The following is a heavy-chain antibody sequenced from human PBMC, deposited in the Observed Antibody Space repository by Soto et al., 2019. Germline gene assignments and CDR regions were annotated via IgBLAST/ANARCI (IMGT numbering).Heavy chain of an antibody. CDR2: INHSGST. D-gene: IGHD5-18*01. Sequence: SETLSLTCAVYGGSFSGYYWSWIRQPPGKGLEWIGEINHSGSTNYNPSLKSRVTISVDTSKNQFSLKLSSVTAADTAVYYCASGPWERDVDTAMKYGYWGQGTLVTVSS. CDR1: GGSFSGYY. CDR3: ASGPWERDVDTAMKYGY. V-gene: IGHV4-34*01. J-gene: IGHJ4*02.